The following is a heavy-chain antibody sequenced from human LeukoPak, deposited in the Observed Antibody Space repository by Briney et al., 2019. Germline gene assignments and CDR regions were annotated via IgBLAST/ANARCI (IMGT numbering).Heavy chain of an antibody. CDR3: ARDFGPYGMDV. CDR2: LNSDGSTT. D-gene: IGHD3-16*01. CDR1: GFSFSSSW. Sequence: PGGSLRLSCAASGFSFSSSWMHWVRPAPGTGLVGVSRLNSDGSTTNYADSVKGRCTISRDNAMSTLYPQMNSLRGEDTAVYYCARDFGPYGMDVWGQGTTVTVSS. V-gene: IGHV3-74*01. J-gene: IGHJ6*02.